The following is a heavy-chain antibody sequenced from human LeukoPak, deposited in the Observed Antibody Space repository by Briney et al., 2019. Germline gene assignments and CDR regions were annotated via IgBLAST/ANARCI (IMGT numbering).Heavy chain of an antibody. J-gene: IGHJ4*02. CDR2: IYDGGST. CDR1: GFIVSYNY. CDR3: AKAIHSGYYYFDY. V-gene: IGHV3-53*01. Sequence: GGSLRLPCAASGFIVSYNYMSWVRQAAGQGLEWVSVIYDGGSTYYADSVKGRFTISRDNSKNTLYLQMNSLRAEDTAVYYCAKAIHSGYYYFDYWGQGTLVTVSS. D-gene: IGHD3-22*01.